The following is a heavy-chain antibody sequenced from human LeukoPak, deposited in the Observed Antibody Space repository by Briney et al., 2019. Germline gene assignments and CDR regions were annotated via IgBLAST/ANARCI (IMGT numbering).Heavy chain of an antibody. J-gene: IGHJ2*01. V-gene: IGHV4-31*03. Sequence: SETLSLTCTVSGGSISSGGYYWSWIRQHPGKGLEWIGYIYYSGSTYYNPSLKSRVTISVDTSKNQFSLKLSSVTAADTAVYYCAREVIGVWYFDLWGRGTLVTVSS. D-gene: IGHD3-22*01. CDR3: AREVIGVWYFDL. CDR2: IYYSGST. CDR1: GGSISSGGYY.